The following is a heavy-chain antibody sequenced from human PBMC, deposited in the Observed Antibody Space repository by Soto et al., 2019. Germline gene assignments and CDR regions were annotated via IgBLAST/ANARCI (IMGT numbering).Heavy chain of an antibody. V-gene: IGHV1-18*01. J-gene: IGHJ4*01. D-gene: IGHD3-22*01. CDR3: AIDPSPIYYDSSGYSTPFDY. CDR1: GYTFTSYG. Sequence: ASVKVSFKASGYTFTSYGISWVRQAPGQGLEGMGWISAYNGNTNYAQKLQGRVTMTTDTSTSTAYMELRSLRSDDTAVYYCAIDPSPIYYDSSGYSTPFDYWG. CDR2: ISAYNGNT.